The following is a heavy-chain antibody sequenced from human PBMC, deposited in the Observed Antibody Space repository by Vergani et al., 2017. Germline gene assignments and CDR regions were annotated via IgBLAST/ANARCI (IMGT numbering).Heavy chain of an antibody. CDR1: GFTFSSYA. Sequence: EVQLLESGGGLVQPGGSLRLSCAASGFTFSSYAMSWVRQAPGKGLEWVSAISGSGGSTYYADSVKGRFTISRDNSKNTLYLQMNSLRAEDTAVYYCASVGVVVVAPDDYWGQGTLVTVSS. D-gene: IGHD2-15*01. CDR3: ASVGVVVVAPDDY. J-gene: IGHJ4*02. CDR2: ISGSGGST. V-gene: IGHV3-23*01.